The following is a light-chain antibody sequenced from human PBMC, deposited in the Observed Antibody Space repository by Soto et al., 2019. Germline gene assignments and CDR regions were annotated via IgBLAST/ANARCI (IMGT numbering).Light chain of an antibody. J-gene: IGLJ2*01. V-gene: IGLV2-14*01. CDR1: SSDVGGYNY. Sequence: QSVLTQPASVSGSPGQSITISCTGTSSDVGGYNYVSWYQQYPGKAPKLMIYDVSNRPSGVSNRFSGSKSGNTASLTISGLQAEDEADYYCSSYTSRNTLVVFGGGTKVTVL. CDR2: DVS. CDR3: SSYTSRNTLVV.